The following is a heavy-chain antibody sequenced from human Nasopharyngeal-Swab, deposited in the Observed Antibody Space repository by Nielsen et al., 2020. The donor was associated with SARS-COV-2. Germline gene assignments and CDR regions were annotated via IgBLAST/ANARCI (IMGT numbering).Heavy chain of an antibody. CDR2: IYSGGST. CDR3: ARKGYCSGGSCKPLDY. V-gene: IGHV3-53*01. J-gene: IGHJ4*02. CDR1: GFTVSNNY. Sequence: GGSLRLSCAASGFTVSNNYMTWVRQAPGKGLEWVSLIYSGGSTYYADSVKGRFTISRDNAKNSLYLQMNSLRDEDTAVYYCARKGYCSGGSCKPLDYWGQGTLVTVSS. D-gene: IGHD2-15*01.